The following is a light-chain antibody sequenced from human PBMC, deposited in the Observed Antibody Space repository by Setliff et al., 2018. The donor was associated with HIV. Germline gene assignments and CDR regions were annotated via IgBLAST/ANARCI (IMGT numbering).Light chain of an antibody. CDR3: GSYAITNTLP. J-gene: IGLJ1*01. CDR1: SRDVGGYNY. Sequence: QSALTQPASVSGSPGQPITISCTGTSRDVGGYNYVSWYQQHPGKAPKLIIYEVRNRPSGVSNRYSGSKSGNTASLTISGLQTEDEADYYCGSYAITNTLPFGTGTKVTVL. V-gene: IGLV2-14*01. CDR2: EVR.